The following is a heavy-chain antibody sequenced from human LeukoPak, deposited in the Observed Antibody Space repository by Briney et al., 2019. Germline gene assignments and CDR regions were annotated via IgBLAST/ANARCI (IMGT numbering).Heavy chain of an antibody. J-gene: IGHJ5*02. CDR2: IYTSGST. D-gene: IGHD2-15*01. Sequence: SETLSLTCTVSGGSISSYYWSWIRQPAGKGLEWIGRIYTSGSTNYNPSLKSRVTISVDTSKNQFSLKLTSVTAADTAVYYCARVDGSCSGGSCPSGNWFDPWGQGTLVTVSS. V-gene: IGHV4-4*07. CDR3: ARVDGSCSGGSCPSGNWFDP. CDR1: GGSISSYY.